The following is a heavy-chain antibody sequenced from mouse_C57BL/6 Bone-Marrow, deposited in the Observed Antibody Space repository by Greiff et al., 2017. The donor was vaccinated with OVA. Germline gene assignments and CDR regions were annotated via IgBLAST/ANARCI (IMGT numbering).Heavy chain of an antibody. CDR1: GYTFTSYW. V-gene: IGHV1-5*01. J-gene: IGHJ1*03. CDR3: TRRGGPLYFDV. Sequence: EVKLVESGPVLARPGASVKMSCKTSGYTFTSYWMHWVKQRPGQGLEWIGAIYPGNSATSYNQKFKGKAKLTAVTSASTAYMELSSLTNEDSAVYYGTRRGGPLYFDVWGTGTTVTFSS. CDR2: IYPGNSAT.